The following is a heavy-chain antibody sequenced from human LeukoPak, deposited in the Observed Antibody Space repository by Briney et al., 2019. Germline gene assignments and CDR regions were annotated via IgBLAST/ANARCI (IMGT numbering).Heavy chain of an antibody. Sequence: PGGSLRLSCAASGFTFDDYAMHWVRQAPGRGLEWVSGIYWHSGSIDYADSVKGRFTISRDNAKNSLYLQMNSLRAEDTAVYYCARAGIAAATFDYWGQGTLVTVSS. CDR3: ARAGIAAATFDY. J-gene: IGHJ4*02. D-gene: IGHD6-13*01. V-gene: IGHV3-9*01. CDR1: GFTFDDYA. CDR2: IYWHSGSI.